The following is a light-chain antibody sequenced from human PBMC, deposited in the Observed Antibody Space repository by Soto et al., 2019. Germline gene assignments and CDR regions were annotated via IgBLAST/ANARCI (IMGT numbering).Light chain of an antibody. CDR1: QSIISY. J-gene: IGKJ2*01. Sequence: DIKMTQSPSSLSASVGDRVTITCQSSQSIISYLNWYQQKAGKAPQLLIYAASSLQSGVPARFSGSGSGTDFILSISSLQPEDSAIYYCQQSYSSPRTFGQGTKLEI. V-gene: IGKV1-39*01. CDR2: AAS. CDR3: QQSYSSPRT.